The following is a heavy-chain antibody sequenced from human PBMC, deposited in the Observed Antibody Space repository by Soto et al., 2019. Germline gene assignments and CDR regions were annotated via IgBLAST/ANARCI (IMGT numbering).Heavy chain of an antibody. Sequence: PGGSLRLSCGASGFTFSSYAMSWARQAPGKGLDWVSVISGSGGITYSADSAKGRFTISRDNSKNILYLQMNSLRAEDTAVYYCAKGITDTGGYYYYSMDVWGQGTAVTVSS. J-gene: IGHJ6*02. D-gene: IGHD3-16*01. CDR2: ISGSGGIT. V-gene: IGHV3-23*01. CDR1: GFTFSSYA. CDR3: AKGITDTGGYYYYSMDV.